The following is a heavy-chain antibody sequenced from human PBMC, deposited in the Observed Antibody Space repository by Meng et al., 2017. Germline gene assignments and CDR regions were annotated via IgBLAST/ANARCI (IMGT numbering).Heavy chain of an antibody. Sequence: QVQLVQSGSEFKKPGASVEVSCKASGYTFTSYALNWVRQAPGQGLEWMGWINTNTGNPTYAQGFTGRFVFSLDPSVSTAYLQISSLKAEDTAVYYCARSDFDSSGYLYYFDYWGPGTLVTVSS. V-gene: IGHV7-4-1*02. CDR1: GYTFTSYA. CDR2: INTNTGNP. J-gene: IGHJ4*02. D-gene: IGHD3-22*01. CDR3: ARSDFDSSGYLYYFDY.